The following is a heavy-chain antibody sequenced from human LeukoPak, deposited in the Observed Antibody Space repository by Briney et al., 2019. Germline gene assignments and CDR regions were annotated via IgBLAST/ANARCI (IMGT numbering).Heavy chain of an antibody. D-gene: IGHD1-26*01. CDR2: ISSSSSYI. Sequence: PGGSLRLSCAASGFTFSDYSMSWIRQAPGKGLEWVSYISSSSSYINYADSVKGRFSISRDNAKNSLYLQMNGLRAEDTAVYYCARDVTVGAIFFDYWGQGILVTVSS. V-gene: IGHV3-11*06. J-gene: IGHJ4*02. CDR3: ARDVTVGAIFFDY. CDR1: GFTFSDYS.